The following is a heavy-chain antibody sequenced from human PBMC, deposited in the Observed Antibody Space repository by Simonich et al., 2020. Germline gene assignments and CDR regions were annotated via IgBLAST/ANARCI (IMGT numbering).Heavy chain of an antibody. CDR2: IWYEGINK. Sequence: QVQLVESGGGVVQPGRSLRLSCAASGFTLVRYGMHWVRQAPGKGRGWVAVIWYEGINKYYADSVKGRVTISRDNSKNTLYLQMNSLRAEDTAVYYCARERAAAGEAFDYWGQGTLVTVSS. CDR3: ARERAAAGEAFDY. D-gene: IGHD6-13*01. V-gene: IGHV3-33*01. J-gene: IGHJ4*02. CDR1: GFTLVRYG.